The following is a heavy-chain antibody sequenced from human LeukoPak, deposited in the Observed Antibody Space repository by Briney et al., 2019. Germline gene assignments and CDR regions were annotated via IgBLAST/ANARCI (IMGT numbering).Heavy chain of an antibody. CDR1: GFSFSNYA. D-gene: IGHD2-2*01. CDR3: AKGGSIVVVPAAEH. V-gene: IGHV3-23*01. J-gene: IGHJ1*01. CDR2: ISGSGDST. Sequence: AGGSLRLSCAASGFSFSNYAMTWVRQAPGNGLEWVSAISGSGDSTYYADSVKGRFTISRDNSKNTLYLQMISLRAEDTAVYYCAKGGSIVVVPAAEHWGQGTLVTVSS.